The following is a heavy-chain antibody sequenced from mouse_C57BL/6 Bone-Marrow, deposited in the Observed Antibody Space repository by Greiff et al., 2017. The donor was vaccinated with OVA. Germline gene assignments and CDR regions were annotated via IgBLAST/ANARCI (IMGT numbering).Heavy chain of an antibody. J-gene: IGHJ4*01. CDR1: GYTFTSYW. Sequence: VQLQQPGAELVKPGASVKMSCKASGYTFTSYWITWVKQRPGQGLEWIGDIYPGSGSTNYNEKFKSKATLTVDTSSSTAYMQLSSLTSDDSAVYYCARPYGYDNYYAMYYWGQGTSVTVSS. CDR3: ARPYGYDNYYAMYY. D-gene: IGHD2-2*01. CDR2: IYPGSGST. V-gene: IGHV1-55*01.